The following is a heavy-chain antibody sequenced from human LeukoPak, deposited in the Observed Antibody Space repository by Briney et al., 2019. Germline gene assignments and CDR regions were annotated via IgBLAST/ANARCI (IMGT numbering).Heavy chain of an antibody. D-gene: IGHD3-22*01. Sequence: PSETLSLTCTVSGGSISTSRYYWGWIRQPPGKGLECIGSIYYSGSTYYNPSLKSRVTISVDTSKNQFSLKLSSVTAAGTAVYYCARDLKRYYDNSGYYFPQWGQGTLVTVSS. V-gene: IGHV4-39*07. CDR2: IYYSGST. CDR3: ARDLKRYYDNSGYYFPQ. CDR1: GGSISTSRYY. J-gene: IGHJ4*02.